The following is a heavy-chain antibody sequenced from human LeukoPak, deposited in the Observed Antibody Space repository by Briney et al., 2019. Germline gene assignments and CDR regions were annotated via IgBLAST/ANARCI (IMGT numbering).Heavy chain of an antibody. J-gene: IGHJ4*02. CDR1: GFTFSRYS. CDR2: INSKSDTI. Sequence: GGSLRLSCVASGFTFSRYSMNWVRQAPGKGLEWVSYINSKSDTIYYADSVKGRFTISRDNAKSALYLQMNSLRAEDTAVYYCARALEYSSSWYGYWGQGTLVTVSS. D-gene: IGHD6-13*01. V-gene: IGHV3-48*04. CDR3: ARALEYSSSWYGY.